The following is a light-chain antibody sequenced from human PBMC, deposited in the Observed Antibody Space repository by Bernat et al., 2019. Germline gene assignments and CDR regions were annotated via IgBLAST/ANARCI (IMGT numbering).Light chain of an antibody. CDR2: DVN. CDR3: RSYAGSKGYV. Sequence: QSALTQPRSVSGSPGQSVTISCTGTSSDVGAYNYVSWSQHHPGKAPKLMIYDVNRRPSGVPDRFSGSKSGNTASLTISGLQAEDEADYYCRSYAGSKGYVFGTGTEVTVL. V-gene: IGLV2-11*01. CDR1: SSDVGAYNY. J-gene: IGLJ1*01.